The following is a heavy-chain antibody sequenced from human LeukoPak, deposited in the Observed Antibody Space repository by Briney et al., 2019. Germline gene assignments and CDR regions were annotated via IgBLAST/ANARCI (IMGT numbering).Heavy chain of an antibody. Sequence: GGSLRLSCVASGFTFSNYGMHWVRQAPGKGLEWVAVISYDGTNKYYADSVKGRFTISRDYPKNTLFLQMSCLRAEDTAVYYCAKGRYSSTWCSDHWGQGTLVTVSS. CDR3: AKGRYSSTWCSDH. V-gene: IGHV3-30*18. D-gene: IGHD6-13*01. J-gene: IGHJ4*02. CDR2: ISYDGTNK. CDR1: GFTFSNYG.